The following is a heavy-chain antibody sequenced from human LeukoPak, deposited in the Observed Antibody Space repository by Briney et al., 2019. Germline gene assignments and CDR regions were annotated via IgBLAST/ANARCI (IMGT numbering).Heavy chain of an antibody. CDR3: AKSPYDWGSIRYYFDY. Sequence: GGSLRLSCAASGFTFDDYALHWVRQAPGKGLEWVSGISWNSGSIGYADSVKGRFTISRDNAKNSLYLQMNSLRAEDTALYYCAKSPYDWGSIRYYFDYWGQGTLVTVSS. CDR2: ISWNSGSI. V-gene: IGHV3-9*01. J-gene: IGHJ4*02. D-gene: IGHD7-27*01. CDR1: GFTFDDYA.